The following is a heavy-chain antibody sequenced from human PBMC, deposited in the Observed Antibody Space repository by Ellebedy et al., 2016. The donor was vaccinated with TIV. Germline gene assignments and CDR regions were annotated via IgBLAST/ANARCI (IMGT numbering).Heavy chain of an antibody. CDR3: ARVGRDGYKKTIDY. J-gene: IGHJ4*02. CDR2: INHSGST. V-gene: IGHV4-34*01. D-gene: IGHD5-24*01. Sequence: SETLSLTXAVYGGSFSGYYWSWIRQPPGKGLEWIGEINHSGSTNYNPSLKSRVTISVDTSKNQFSLKLSSVTAADTAVYYCARVGRDGYKKTIDYWGQGTLVTVSS. CDR1: GGSFSGYY.